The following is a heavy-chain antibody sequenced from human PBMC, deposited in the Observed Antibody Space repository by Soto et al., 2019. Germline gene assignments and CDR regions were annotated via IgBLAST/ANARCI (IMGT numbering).Heavy chain of an antibody. V-gene: IGHV3-48*01. CDR2: ISSSSSIM. J-gene: IGHJ2*01. CDR3: ARVAVAGHYWYFDL. CDR1: GFTFSSYS. D-gene: IGHD6-19*01. Sequence: EVQLVESGGGLVQPGGSLRLSCAASGFTFSSYSMNWVRQAPGKGLEWVSDISSSSSIMYYADSVKGRFTISRDNAKNSLYLQMNSLRAEDTAVYYCARVAVAGHYWYFDLWGRGTRVTVSS.